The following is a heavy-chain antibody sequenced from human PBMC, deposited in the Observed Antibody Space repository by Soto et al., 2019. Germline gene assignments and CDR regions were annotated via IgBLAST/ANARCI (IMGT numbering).Heavy chain of an antibody. CDR3: ARGIVVVPAAANDAFDI. J-gene: IGHJ3*02. V-gene: IGHV3-53*01. D-gene: IGHD2-2*01. CDR2: IYSGGST. Sequence: LGGSLRLSCAASGFTVSSNYMSWVRQAPGKGLEWVSVIYSGGSTYYADSVKGRFTISRDNSKNTLYLQMNSLRAEDTAVYYCARGIVVVPAAANDAFDIWGQGTMVTVSS. CDR1: GFTVSSNY.